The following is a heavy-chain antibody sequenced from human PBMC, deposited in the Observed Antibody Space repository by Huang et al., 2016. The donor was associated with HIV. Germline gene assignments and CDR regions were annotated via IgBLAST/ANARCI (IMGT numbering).Heavy chain of an antibody. CDR1: GFTFSNYP. Sequence: QVQLVESGGGVVQPGWSLRLACSASGFTFSNYPMHWVRQAPGKGRECVAVISYCDGSTTYFADTVKGRFTISRDNSKNTVYLQMSSLRSDDTAVFYCARDVLRGLGYFDVWGRGTLVTVSS. CDR3: ARDVLRGLGYFDV. CDR2: ISYCDGSTT. V-gene: IGHV3-30*15. J-gene: IGHJ2*01. D-gene: IGHD2-15*01.